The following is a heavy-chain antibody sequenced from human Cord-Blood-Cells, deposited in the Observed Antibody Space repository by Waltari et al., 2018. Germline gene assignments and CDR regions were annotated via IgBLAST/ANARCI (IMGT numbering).Heavy chain of an antibody. V-gene: IGHV5-51*01. CDR2: ICLGESDT. Sequence: EVQLVQSGAEVKKPGESLKISCKGSGYSFTSYWIDWVRQMPGKGLGWMGIICLGESDTSSSPSFQGQVTISADKSLSTDYLQWSSLKASDTAMYYCARPINYLDAFDIWGQGTMVTVSS. CDR1: GYSFTSYW. CDR3: ARPINYLDAFDI. J-gene: IGHJ3*02. D-gene: IGHD1-7*01.